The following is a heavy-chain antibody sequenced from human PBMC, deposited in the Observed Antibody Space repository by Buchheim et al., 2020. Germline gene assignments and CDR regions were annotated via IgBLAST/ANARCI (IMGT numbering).Heavy chain of an antibody. J-gene: IGHJ4*02. CDR2: IDWVDGN. V-gene: IGHV2-70*15. CDR1: GLSLRNIGVS. Sequence: QVSLRESGPAQVRTTETLTLTCTVSGLSLRNIGVSVSWIRQPPGKPLLWLARIDWVDGNYYNTSLETRLTVSKRTSKKQVVLTLTNVDTADTATYYCARENDYNALDSWGQGTL. D-gene: IGHD5-24*01. CDR3: ARENDYNALDS.